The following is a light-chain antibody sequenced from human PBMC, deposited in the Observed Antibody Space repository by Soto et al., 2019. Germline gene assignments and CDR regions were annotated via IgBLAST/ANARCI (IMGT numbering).Light chain of an antibody. Sequence: DIQLTQSPSFLSASVGDRVTITFRASQDITNYLAWYLQKPGKAPKLLISGASTLQSGVPSRFSGSGSGTEFTLTVSSLQPEDFATYYCQQLSAYPHNFGGGTKVDIK. J-gene: IGKJ4*01. CDR1: QDITNY. V-gene: IGKV1-9*01. CDR2: GAS. CDR3: QQLSAYPHN.